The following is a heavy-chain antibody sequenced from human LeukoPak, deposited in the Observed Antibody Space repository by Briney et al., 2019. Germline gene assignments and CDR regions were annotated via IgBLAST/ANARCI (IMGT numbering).Heavy chain of an antibody. J-gene: IGHJ5*02. CDR2: ISWNSGSI. CDR3: AKDGFGAYYDSSGYYSP. V-gene: IGHV3-9*01. CDR1: GFTFDDYA. D-gene: IGHD3-22*01. Sequence: PGRSLRLSCAASGFTFDDYAMHWVRHAPGKGLEWVSGISWNSGSIGYADSVKGRFTISRDNAKNSLYLQMNSLRAEDTALYYCAKDGFGAYYDSSGYYSPWGQGTLVTVSS.